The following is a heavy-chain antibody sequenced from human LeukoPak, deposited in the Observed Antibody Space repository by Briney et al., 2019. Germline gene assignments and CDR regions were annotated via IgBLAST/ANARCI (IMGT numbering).Heavy chain of an antibody. CDR1: GYSFMTYW. J-gene: IGHJ5*02. D-gene: IGHD2-2*01. Sequence: GESLKISCKGSGYSFMTYWIAWVRQMPGRGLEWMGIIYPGDSDTRYSPSFQGQVTISADKSISTAYVQWSNLKSSDTAIYYCARRDGYCSSTRCYANWFDPWGQGTLVTVSS. CDR3: ARRDGYCSSTRCYANWFDP. CDR2: IYPGDSDT. V-gene: IGHV5-51*01.